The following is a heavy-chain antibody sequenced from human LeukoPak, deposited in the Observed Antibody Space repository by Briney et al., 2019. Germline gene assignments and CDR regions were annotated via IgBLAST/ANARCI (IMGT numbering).Heavy chain of an antibody. CDR1: GYTFTSYY. J-gene: IGHJ4*02. D-gene: IGHD5-18*01. CDR2: INPSGGST. CDR3: AREAGTAMAPFDY. V-gene: IGHV1-46*01. Sequence: ASVKVSCKASGYTFTSYYIHWVRQAPGQGLEWMGIINPSGGSTSYAQKSQGRVTMTRDTSTSTVYMELSSLRSEDTAVYYCAREAGTAMAPFDYWGQGTLVTVSS.